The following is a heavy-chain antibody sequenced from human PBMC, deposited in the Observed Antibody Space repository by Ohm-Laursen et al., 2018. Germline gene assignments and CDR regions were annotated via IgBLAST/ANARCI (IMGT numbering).Heavy chain of an antibody. CDR1: GFTFSRYG. Sequence: SLRLSCAASGFTFSRYGMHWARQAPGKGLEWVAIIYYDGLNKYYADSVKGRFTISRDNSNNTLYLQMNSLRAEDTAVYYCAREQLVFGYYYGMDVWGQGTTVTVSS. J-gene: IGHJ6*02. V-gene: IGHV3-33*01. CDR2: IYYDGLNK. CDR3: AREQLVFGYYYGMDV. D-gene: IGHD6-6*01.